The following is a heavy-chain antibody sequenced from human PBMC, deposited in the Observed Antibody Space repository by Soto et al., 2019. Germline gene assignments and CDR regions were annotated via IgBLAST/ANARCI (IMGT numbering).Heavy chain of an antibody. J-gene: IGHJ6*02. Sequence: PGWSLRLSCAASGFTFSNYEMNWVRQAPGKGLEWVSYIGNRGRTIYYADSVKGRFTISRDNAKNSLYLQMNSLRAEETAVYYCARDPAIYSSKCDYGLDGWGQGTTVTVFS. V-gene: IGHV3-48*03. CDR1: GFTFSNYE. CDR2: IGNRGRTI. D-gene: IGHD4-4*01. CDR3: ARDPAIYSSKCDYGLDG.